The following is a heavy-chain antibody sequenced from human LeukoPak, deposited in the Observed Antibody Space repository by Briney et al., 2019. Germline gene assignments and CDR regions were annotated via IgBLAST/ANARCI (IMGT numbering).Heavy chain of an antibody. Sequence: SQTLSLTCAVSGDTFSSNSAAWNWIRQSPSIGLEWLVSTYYRSKWYNDYAVSVKSLITINPDTSKNQFSLQLNSVTPEDTAVYYCARSPGIAAAVRFDPWGQGTLVTVSS. CDR1: GDTFSSNSAA. D-gene: IGHD6-13*01. CDR2: TYYRSKWYN. J-gene: IGHJ5*02. CDR3: ARSPGIAAAVRFDP. V-gene: IGHV6-1*01.